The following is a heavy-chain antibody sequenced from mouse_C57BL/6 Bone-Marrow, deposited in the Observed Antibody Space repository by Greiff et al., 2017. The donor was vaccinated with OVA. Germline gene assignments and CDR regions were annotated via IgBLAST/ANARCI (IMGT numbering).Heavy chain of an antibody. Sequence: EVQVVQSGGDLVKPGGSLKLSCAASGFTFSSYGMPWVRQTPVQRLEWVATISPGGSYTYYPDSVKGQFTISRDNAKNTPYLQMSSLKSEDTAMYYCARRRIWSMDYWGQGTSVTVSS. CDR3: ARRRIWSMDY. J-gene: IGHJ4*01. CDR1: GFTFSSYG. V-gene: IGHV5-6*01. D-gene: IGHD1-1*02. CDR2: ISPGGSYT.